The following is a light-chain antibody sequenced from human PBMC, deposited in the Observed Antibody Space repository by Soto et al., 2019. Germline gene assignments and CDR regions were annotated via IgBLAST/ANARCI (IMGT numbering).Light chain of an antibody. CDR2: YDS. CDR1: NIGSKS. J-gene: IGLJ2*01. CDR3: QVSDSSTGA. V-gene: IGLV3-21*04. Sequence: SYELTQPPSVSVAPGKTARITCGGNNIGSKSVHWYQQKPGQAPVLVIYYDSDRPSGIPERFSGSNSGNTATLTISRVEAGDEADYYCQVSDSSTGAFGGGTKLTVL.